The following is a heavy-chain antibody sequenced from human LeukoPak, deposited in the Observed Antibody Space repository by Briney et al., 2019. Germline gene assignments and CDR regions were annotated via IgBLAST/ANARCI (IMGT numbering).Heavy chain of an antibody. Sequence: PGGSLRLSCAASGFTVSSNYMNWVRQAQGKGLEWGSGIYSSGSTYYADSVKGRFTISRDNSKNTLYLQMNSLRAEDTAVYYCARDLYGVSHDYWGQGTLVTVSS. D-gene: IGHD4-17*01. J-gene: IGHJ4*02. V-gene: IGHV3-53*01. CDR3: ARDLYGVSHDY. CDR1: GFTVSSNY. CDR2: IYSSGST.